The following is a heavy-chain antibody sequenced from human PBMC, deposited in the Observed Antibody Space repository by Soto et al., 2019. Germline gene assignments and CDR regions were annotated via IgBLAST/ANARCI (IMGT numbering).Heavy chain of an antibody. CDR3: ARDRRYCSSTSCYRGEMGY. Sequence: QVQLVESGGGVVQTGRSLRLSCAASGFTFSSYGMHWVRQAPGKGLEWVAVIWYDGSNKYYADSVKGRFTISRDNCKNTLYLQMNSLRAEDTAVYYCARDRRYCSSTSCYRGEMGYWGQETLVTVSS. J-gene: IGHJ4*02. V-gene: IGHV3-33*01. CDR2: IWYDGSNK. CDR1: GFTFSSYG. D-gene: IGHD2-2*01.